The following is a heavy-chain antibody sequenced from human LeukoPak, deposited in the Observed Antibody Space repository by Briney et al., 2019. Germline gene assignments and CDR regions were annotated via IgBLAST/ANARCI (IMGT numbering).Heavy chain of an antibody. J-gene: IGHJ4*02. CDR3: AKGKGKLGAFQSDFDY. Sequence: GGSLRLSCAASGFTFSSYGMHWVRQAPGKGLEWVTFKRYDGSNKYYVESVKGRFSISRDNSKNTLYLEMNSLRAEDTAIYYCAKGKGKLGAFQSDFDYWGQGTLVTVSS. CDR2: KRYDGSNK. D-gene: IGHD1-26*01. CDR1: GFTFSSYG. V-gene: IGHV3-30*02.